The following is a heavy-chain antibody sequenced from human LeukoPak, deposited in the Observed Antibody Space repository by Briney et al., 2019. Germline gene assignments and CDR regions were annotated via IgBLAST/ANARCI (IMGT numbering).Heavy chain of an antibody. Sequence: GGSLRLSCAASGFTLRNYAMSWVRQAPGKGLEWVSSSSGGGDVIYYADSVKGRFTISRDNSKNTLHMQMNSLRGEDTAVYYCAKGGISLVRGSFDYWGQGTLVTVSS. CDR2: SSGGGDVI. J-gene: IGHJ4*02. V-gene: IGHV3-23*01. CDR3: AKGGISLVRGSFDY. CDR1: GFTLRNYA. D-gene: IGHD3-10*01.